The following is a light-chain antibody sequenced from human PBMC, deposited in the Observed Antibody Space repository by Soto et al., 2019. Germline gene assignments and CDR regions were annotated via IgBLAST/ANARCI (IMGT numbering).Light chain of an antibody. V-gene: IGKV3-15*01. Sequence: EIVMTQSPATLSVSPGERATLSCRASQNVSSNLAWYQQKPGQAPRLLIYGASTRATGIPARFSGSGSGTEFTLTISSLQSEDFAVYYCQQYNNWPFTFGGGTKVEIK. J-gene: IGKJ4*01. CDR3: QQYNNWPFT. CDR2: GAS. CDR1: QNVSSN.